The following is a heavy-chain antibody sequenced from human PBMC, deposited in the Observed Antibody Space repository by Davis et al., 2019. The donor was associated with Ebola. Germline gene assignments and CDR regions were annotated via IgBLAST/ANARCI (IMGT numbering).Heavy chain of an antibody. CDR1: GGSISSSSYY. J-gene: IGHJ4*02. D-gene: IGHD4-17*01. CDR3: ARPFYGD. V-gene: IGHV4-39*01. CDR2: IYYSGST. Sequence: GSLRLSCTVSGGSISSSSYYWGWIRQPPGKGLEWIGSIYYSGSTYYNPSLKSRVTISVDTSKNQFSLKLSSVTAADTAVYYCARPFYGDWGQGTLVTVSS.